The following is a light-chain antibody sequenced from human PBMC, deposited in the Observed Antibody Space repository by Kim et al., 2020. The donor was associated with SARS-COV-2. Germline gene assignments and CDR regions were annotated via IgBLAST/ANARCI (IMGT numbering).Light chain of an antibody. CDR2: KAS. J-gene: IGKJ1*01. CDR1: QSISSW. CDR3: QQFHSYPWT. Sequence: ASVGDRVTITCRASQSISSWLAWYQQKPGKAPKLLIYKASNLESGVPSRFSGSGSGTEFTLTISSLQPDDFATYYCQQFHSYPWTFGQGTKVDIK. V-gene: IGKV1-5*03.